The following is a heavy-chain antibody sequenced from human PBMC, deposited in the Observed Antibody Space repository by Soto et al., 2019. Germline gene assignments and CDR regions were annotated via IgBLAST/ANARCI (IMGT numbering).Heavy chain of an antibody. D-gene: IGHD2-8*02. Sequence: PLSLTCTVSGGSISSDENYWTWIRQTPGKGLEWIGHISYSGSTYYNPSLKGRVNISVDTSKDRFSLRLSSVTATDTAFYYCARNTLGNLWTGDYFDYWGQGALVTVS. CDR3: ARNTLGNLWTGDYFDY. J-gene: IGHJ4*02. CDR1: GGSISSDENY. V-gene: IGHV4-30-4*01. CDR2: ISYSGST.